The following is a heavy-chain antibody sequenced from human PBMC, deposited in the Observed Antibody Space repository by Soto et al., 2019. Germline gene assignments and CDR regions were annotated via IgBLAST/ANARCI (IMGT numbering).Heavy chain of an antibody. D-gene: IGHD6-19*01. Sequence: SETLSLTCAVHGGSFRGYHWTWIRQPPGKGLEWIGEINNSGSTNDNPSLKSRVTISRDTSKDQFSLSLSSVTAADTAIYYCARGGYTSGWFRFWGQGILVTVSS. J-gene: IGHJ4*02. CDR1: GGSFRGYH. V-gene: IGHV4-34*01. CDR2: INNSGST. CDR3: ARGGYTSGWFRF.